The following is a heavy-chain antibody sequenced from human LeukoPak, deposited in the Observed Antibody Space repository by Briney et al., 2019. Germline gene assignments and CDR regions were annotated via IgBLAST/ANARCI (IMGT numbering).Heavy chain of an antibody. CDR1: GFTFSSYS. CDR2: ISSSSSTI. J-gene: IGHJ4*02. Sequence: PGGSLRLSCAASGFTFSSYSMNWVRQAPGKGLEWVSYISSSSSTIYYADSVKGRFTISRDNAKNSLYLQMNSLRAEDTAVYYCAREMVGGYSSSWPFDYWGQGTLVTVSS. D-gene: IGHD6-13*01. V-gene: IGHV3-48*04. CDR3: AREMVGGYSSSWPFDY.